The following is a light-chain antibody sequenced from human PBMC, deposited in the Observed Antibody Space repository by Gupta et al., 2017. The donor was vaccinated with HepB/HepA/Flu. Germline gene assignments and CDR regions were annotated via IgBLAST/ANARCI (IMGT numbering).Light chain of an antibody. J-gene: IGKJ5*01. Sequence: DIVMTQSPLSLPVTPGEPASIYCRSSQSLLHTNGYNYLDWYLQKPGQSPQLLIYLGSNRASGVPDRFSGSGSGTDFTLKSSRVEAEDVGVYYCMQALQTHTFGQGTRLEIK. CDR1: QSLLHTNGYNY. V-gene: IGKV2-28*01. CDR2: LGS. CDR3: MQALQTHT.